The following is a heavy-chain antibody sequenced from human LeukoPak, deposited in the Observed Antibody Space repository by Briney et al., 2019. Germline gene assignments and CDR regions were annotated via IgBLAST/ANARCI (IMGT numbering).Heavy chain of an antibody. V-gene: IGHV4-59*05. J-gene: IGHJ3*02. CDR2: IYYSGST. CDR1: GGSISGDY. D-gene: IGHD2-21*02. Sequence: SETLSLTCTVSGGSISGDYWSWIRQPAGKGLEWIGSIYYSGSTYYNPSLKSRVTISVDTSKNQFSLKLSSVTAADTAVYYCALLAYCGGDCYSNAFDIWGQGTMVTVSS. CDR3: ALLAYCGGDCYSNAFDI.